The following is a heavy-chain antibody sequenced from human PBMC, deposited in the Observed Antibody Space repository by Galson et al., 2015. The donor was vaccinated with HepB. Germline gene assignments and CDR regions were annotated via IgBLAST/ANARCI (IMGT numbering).Heavy chain of an antibody. D-gene: IGHD3-16*01. V-gene: IGHV3-23*01. J-gene: IGHJ6*02. CDR3: ARAVGYYYGMDV. CDR2: ISGSGGST. Sequence: SLRLSCAASGFTFSSYAMSWVRQAPGKGLEWVSAISGSGGSTYYADSVKGRFTISRDNSKNTLYLQMNSLRAEGTAVYYCARAVGYYYGMDVWGQGTTVTVSS. CDR1: GFTFSSYA.